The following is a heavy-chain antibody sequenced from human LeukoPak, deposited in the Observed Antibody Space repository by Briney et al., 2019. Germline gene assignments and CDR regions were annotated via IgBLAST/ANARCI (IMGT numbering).Heavy chain of an antibody. Sequence: GGSLRLSSGASGLRFSNSGMSWVRRAPAKGVEWVAGISGGGANTHYADSVKGRFTISKDNSKNTLLLQMNSLRDEDTAIYYCSKWNGYGYYWGQGTLVTVSS. D-gene: IGHD1-1*01. CDR1: GLRFSNSG. CDR3: SKWNGYGYY. CDR2: ISGGGANT. V-gene: IGHV3-23*01. J-gene: IGHJ4*02.